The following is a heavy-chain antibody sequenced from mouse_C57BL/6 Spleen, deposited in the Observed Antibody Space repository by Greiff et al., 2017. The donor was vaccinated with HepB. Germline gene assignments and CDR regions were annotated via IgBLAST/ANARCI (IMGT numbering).Heavy chain of an antibody. J-gene: IGHJ2*01. D-gene: IGHD2-4*01. CDR3: ARDDYDGGGFDY. CDR2: ISSGSSTI. V-gene: IGHV5-17*01. CDR1: GFTFSDYG. Sequence: EVQLQQSGGGLVKPGGSLKLSCAASGFTFSDYGMHWVRQAPEKGLEWVAYISSGSSTIYYADTVKGRFTISRDNAKNTLFLQMTSLRSEDTAMYYCARDDYDGGGFDYWGQGTTLTVSS.